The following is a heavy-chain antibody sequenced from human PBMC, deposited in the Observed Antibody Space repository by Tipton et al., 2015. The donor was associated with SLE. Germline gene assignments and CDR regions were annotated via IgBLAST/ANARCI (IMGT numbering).Heavy chain of an antibody. V-gene: IGHV4-39*07. Sequence: GLVKPSETLSLTCTVSGGSISSSSYYWGWIRQPPGKGLEWIGIIYYSGSTYYNPSLKSRLTISVDTSKNQFSLKLSSVTAADTAVYYCARRRGSQRGVDYWGQGTLVTVSS. J-gene: IGHJ4*02. CDR1: GGSISSSSYY. CDR3: ARRRGSQRGVDY. D-gene: IGHD2-15*01. CDR2: IYYSGST.